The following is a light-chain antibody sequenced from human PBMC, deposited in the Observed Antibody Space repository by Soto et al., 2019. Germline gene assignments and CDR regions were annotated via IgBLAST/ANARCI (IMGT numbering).Light chain of an antibody. CDR3: QQYNNWPPIT. CDR1: QTVRNN. CDR2: GAS. V-gene: IGKV3-15*01. Sequence: EIVMTQSPVTLSVSPGERATLSCRASQTVRNNYLAWYQQKPGQAPRLLIYGASTRATGIPARFSGSGSGTEFTLTISSLQSEDFAVYYCQQYNNWPPITFGQGTRLEIK. J-gene: IGKJ5*01.